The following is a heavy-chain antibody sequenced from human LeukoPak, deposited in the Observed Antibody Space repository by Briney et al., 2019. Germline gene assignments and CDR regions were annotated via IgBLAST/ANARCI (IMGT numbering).Heavy chain of an antibody. CDR2: IWFDGSEQ. D-gene: IGHD3-16*02. CDR3: AREGDSRWGELSP. V-gene: IGHV3-33*01. Sequence: GGSLRLSCAASGFTFSTYAIHWVRQAPGKGLEGGAVIWFDGSEQYYADSVKGRFIISRDNSKGTSNLQLNSLRAEDTAVYYCAREGDSRWGELSPWGQGTLVTVSS. J-gene: IGHJ1*01. CDR1: GFTFSTYA.